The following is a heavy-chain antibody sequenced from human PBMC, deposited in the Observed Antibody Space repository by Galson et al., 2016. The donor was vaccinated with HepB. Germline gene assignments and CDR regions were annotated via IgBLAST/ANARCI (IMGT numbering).Heavy chain of an antibody. J-gene: IGHJ4*02. CDR3: AAGNYVVVD. CDR2: IYSGGRT. Sequence: SLRLSCAVSGFTINNNYMSWVRQAPGKGLEWVSLIYSGGRTDYADSVKGRFTISRDNSKNTLYLQMSSLRAEDTAVYYCAAGNYVVVDWGQGTLVTVSS. V-gene: IGHV3-53*01. CDR1: GFTINNNY. D-gene: IGHD2-15*01.